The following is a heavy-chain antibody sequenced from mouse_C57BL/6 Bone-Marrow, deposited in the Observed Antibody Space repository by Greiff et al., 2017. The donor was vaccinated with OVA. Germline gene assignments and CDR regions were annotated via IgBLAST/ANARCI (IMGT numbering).Heavy chain of an antibody. Sequence: VKLQQSGSKLVKPGASVKMSCKASGYTFTTYPIEWMKQNHGKSLEWIGNFHPYNDDTKYNEKFKGKATLTVEKSSSTVYLELSRLTSDDSAVYYCARPGDYDGDWFAYWGQGTLVTVSA. J-gene: IGHJ3*01. CDR2: FHPYNDDT. D-gene: IGHD2-4*01. CDR1: GYTFTTYP. CDR3: ARPGDYDGDWFAY. V-gene: IGHV1-47*01.